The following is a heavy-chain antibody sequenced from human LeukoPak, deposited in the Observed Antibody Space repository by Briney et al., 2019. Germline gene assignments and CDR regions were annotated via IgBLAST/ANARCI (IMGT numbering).Heavy chain of an antibody. Sequence: ASVKVSCKASGYTLTSYGISWVRQAPGQGLEWMGWISAYNGNTNYAQKLQGRVTMTTDTSTSTAYMELRSLRSDDTAVYYCARDEGAGLYNWFDPWGQGTLVTVSS. V-gene: IGHV1-18*01. CDR2: ISAYNGNT. CDR1: GYTLTSYG. CDR3: ARDEGAGLYNWFDP. J-gene: IGHJ5*02. D-gene: IGHD6-19*01.